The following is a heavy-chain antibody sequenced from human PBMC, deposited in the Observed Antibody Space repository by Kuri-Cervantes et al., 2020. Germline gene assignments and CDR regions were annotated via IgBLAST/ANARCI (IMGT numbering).Heavy chain of an antibody. J-gene: IGHJ3*02. D-gene: IGHD6-19*01. V-gene: IGHV3-49*03. CDR3: ARETNIAVAGTEAFDI. CDR1: GFTFGDYA. Sequence: GESLKISCTASGFTFGDYAMSWFRQAPGKGLEWVGFIRSKAYGGTTEYAASVKGRFTISRDDSKSIAYLQMNSLKTEDTAVYYCARETNIAVAGTEAFDIWGQGTMVTFSS. CDR2: IRSKAYGGTT.